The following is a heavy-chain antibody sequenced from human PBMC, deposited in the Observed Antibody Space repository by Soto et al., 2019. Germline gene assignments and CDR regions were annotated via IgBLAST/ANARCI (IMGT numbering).Heavy chain of an antibody. D-gene: IGHD2-15*01. Sequence: GASVTVSCTASGYTFTSYGISWVRQAPGQGLEWMGWISAYNGNTNYAQKLQGRVTMTTDTSTSTAYMELRSLRSDDTAVYYCARDTLPGPNWFDPWGQGTLVTVSS. CDR3: ARDTLPGPNWFDP. CDR1: GYTFTSYG. J-gene: IGHJ5*02. V-gene: IGHV1-18*01. CDR2: ISAYNGNT.